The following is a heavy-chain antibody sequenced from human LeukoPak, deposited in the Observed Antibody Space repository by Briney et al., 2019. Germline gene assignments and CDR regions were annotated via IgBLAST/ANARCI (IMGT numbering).Heavy chain of an antibody. Sequence: SETLSLTCTVSGGSISSGGYYWSWIRQHPGQGLEWIGYIYYSGSTYYNPSLKSRVTISVDTSKNQFSLKLSSVTAADTAVYYCARDGDIVPFDYWGQGTLVTVSS. D-gene: IGHD2-15*01. J-gene: IGHJ4*02. CDR3: ARDGDIVPFDY. CDR1: GGSISSGGYY. CDR2: IYYSGST. V-gene: IGHV4-31*03.